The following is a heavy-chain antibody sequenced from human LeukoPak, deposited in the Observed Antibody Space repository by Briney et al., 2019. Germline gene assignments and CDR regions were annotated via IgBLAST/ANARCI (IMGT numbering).Heavy chain of an antibody. CDR3: ARTTTWIQLWWFDP. J-gene: IGHJ5*02. D-gene: IGHD5-18*01. V-gene: IGHV3-11*04. CDR1: GFTFSDYY. Sequence: PGGSLRLSCAASGFTFSDYYMSWIRQAPGKGLEWVPYISSSGSTIYYADSVKGRFTISRDNAKNSLYLQMNSLRAEDTAVYYCARTTTWIQLWWFDPRGQGTLVTVSS. CDR2: ISSSGSTI.